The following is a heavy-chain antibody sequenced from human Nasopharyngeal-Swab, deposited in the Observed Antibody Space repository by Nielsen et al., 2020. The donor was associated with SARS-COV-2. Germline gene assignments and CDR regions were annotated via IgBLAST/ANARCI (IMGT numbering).Heavy chain of an antibody. Sequence: SETLSLTCTVSGGSISSSSYYWGWIRQPPGKGLEWIGSIYYSGSTYYNPSLKSRVTISVDTSKNQFSLKLSSVTAADTAVYYCAGGKKRLVLLLDGMDVWAKGPRSPSP. CDR1: GGSISSSSYY. CDR2: IYYSGST. J-gene: IGHJ6*02. D-gene: IGHD6-6*01. V-gene: IGHV4-39*01. CDR3: AGGKKRLVLLLDGMDV.